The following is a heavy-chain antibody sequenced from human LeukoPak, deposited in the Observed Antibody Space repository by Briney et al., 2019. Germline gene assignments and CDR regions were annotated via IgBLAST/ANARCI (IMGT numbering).Heavy chain of an antibody. V-gene: IGHV4-39*01. CDR2: IYYSKNT. CDR3: VSPRGFSYGYFDY. Sequence: SETLSLTCTVSGGSISSSSAYWGWIRQPPGKGLEWIGSIYYSKNTYYNPSLKSRVTISADTSKNQFSLTLGSVSATDTAVYYCVSPRGFSYGYFDYWCQGTLVTVSP. J-gene: IGHJ4*02. D-gene: IGHD5-18*01. CDR1: GGSISSSSAY.